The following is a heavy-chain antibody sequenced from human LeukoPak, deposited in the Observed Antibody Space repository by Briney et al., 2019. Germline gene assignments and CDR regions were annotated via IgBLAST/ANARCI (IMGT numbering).Heavy chain of an antibody. CDR3: ARDNSVGDNAWWFDP. V-gene: IGHV1-46*01. CDR1: GYTFTSYY. D-gene: IGHD1-26*01. Sequence: GASVKVSCKASGYTFTSYYIHWVQQAPGQGLEWMGIVNPTGGSTGYAQKFQGRVTMTRDMSTSTDYMELSSLRSEDTAIYYCARDNSVGDNAWWFDPWGQGTLVTVSS. J-gene: IGHJ5*02. CDR2: VNPTGGST.